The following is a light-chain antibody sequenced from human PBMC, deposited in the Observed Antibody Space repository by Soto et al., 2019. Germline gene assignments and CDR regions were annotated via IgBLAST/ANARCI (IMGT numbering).Light chain of an antibody. J-gene: IGKJ5*01. CDR2: GAS. V-gene: IGKV3-20*01. CDR1: ESVSSSF. CDR3: QQYRTSPIT. Sequence: NGRTKRLGTQCLSKGERATLSCRASESVSSSFLAWYQQKPGQAPRLLIYGASSRATGIPDRFSGSGSGTDFTLTISRLEPEDFAVYYCQQYRTSPITFGHGTRLEIK.